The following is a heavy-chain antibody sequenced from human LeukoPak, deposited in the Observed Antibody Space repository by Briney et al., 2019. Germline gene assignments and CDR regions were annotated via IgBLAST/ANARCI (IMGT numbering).Heavy chain of an antibody. CDR3: ARGRAGTTSWFDP. CDR2: INPNSGGT. J-gene: IGHJ5*02. Sequence: ASVKVSCKASGYTFTGYYIHWVRQAPGQGLEWMGWINPNSGGTNYAQKFQGRVTVTRDTSINTAYMELSRLRSDDTAVYYCARGRAGTTSWFDPWGQGTLVTVPS. CDR1: GYTFTGYY. D-gene: IGHD6-19*01. V-gene: IGHV1-2*02.